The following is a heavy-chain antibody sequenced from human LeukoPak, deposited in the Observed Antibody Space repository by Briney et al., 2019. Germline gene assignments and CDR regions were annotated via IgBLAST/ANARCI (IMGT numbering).Heavy chain of an antibody. CDR3: AKAYYDILTGYYKEFDY. Sequence: GGSLRLSCAASGFTFSSYWMHWVRQAPGKGLVWVSRINSDGSSTSYADSVKGRFTISRDNAKNTLYLQMNSLRAEDTAVYYCAKAYYDILTGYYKEFDYWGQGTLVTVSS. D-gene: IGHD3-9*01. CDR1: GFTFSSYW. J-gene: IGHJ4*02. V-gene: IGHV3-74*01. CDR2: INSDGSST.